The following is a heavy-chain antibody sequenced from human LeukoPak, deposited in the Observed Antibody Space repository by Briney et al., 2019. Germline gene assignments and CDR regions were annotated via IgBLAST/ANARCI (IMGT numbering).Heavy chain of an antibody. D-gene: IGHD5-18*01. V-gene: IGHV4-34*01. CDR2: INHSGST. CDR3: ARGSANSYGSLPRYYYYYYYMDV. Sequence: KSSETLSLTCAVYGGSFSGYYWSWIRQPPGKGLEWIGEINHSGSTNYNPSLKSRVTISVDTSKNQFSLKLSSVTAADTAVYYCARGSANSYGSLPRYYYYYYYMDVWGKGTTVTVSS. J-gene: IGHJ6*03. CDR1: GGSFSGYY.